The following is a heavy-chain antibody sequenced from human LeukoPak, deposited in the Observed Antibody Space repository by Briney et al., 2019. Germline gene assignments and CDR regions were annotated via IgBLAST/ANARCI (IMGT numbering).Heavy chain of an antibody. CDR2: ISGSSGST. CDR3: AKPLGDRRYCSSTSCYTGLDY. CDR1: GFTFSSYA. V-gene: IGHV3-23*01. Sequence: GGSLRLSCAASGFTFSSYAMSWVRQAPGKGLEWVSAISGSSGSTYYADSVKGRFTISRDNSKNTLYLQMNSLRAEDTAVYYCAKPLGDRRYCSSTSCYTGLDYWGQGTLVTVSS. J-gene: IGHJ4*02. D-gene: IGHD2-2*02.